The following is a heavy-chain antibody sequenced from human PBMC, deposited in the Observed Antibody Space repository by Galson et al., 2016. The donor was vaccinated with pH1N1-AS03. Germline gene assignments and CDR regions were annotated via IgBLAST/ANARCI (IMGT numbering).Heavy chain of an antibody. D-gene: IGHD3-10*01. J-gene: IGHJ4*02. CDR1: GFTFSRYG. CDR3: ARGRGYGQYYFDY. CDR2: ISHNGDTK. V-gene: IGHV3-30*03. Sequence: SLRLSCAASGFTFSRYGMHWVRQAPGKGLEWVALISHNGDTKFYEDSVKGRFTISRDNSKNTLYLQMNSLRVEDTAVYFCARGRGYGQYYFDYWGQGTLVTVSS.